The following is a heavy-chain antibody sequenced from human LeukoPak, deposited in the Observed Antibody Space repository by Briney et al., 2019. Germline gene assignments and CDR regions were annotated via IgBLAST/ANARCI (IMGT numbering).Heavy chain of an antibody. CDR1: GDSISTSSYY. V-gene: IGHV4-39*07. J-gene: IGHJ5*02. D-gene: IGHD3-10*01. CDR2: IYYSGST. Sequence: SETLSLTCSVSGDSISTSSYYWGWIRQPPGKGLEWIGTIYYSGSTYYNPSLKSRVTMSVDTSKNQFSLKLNSVTAADTAVYYCARGGYYGSGNDFRFDPWGQGTLVTVSS. CDR3: ARGGYYGSGNDFRFDP.